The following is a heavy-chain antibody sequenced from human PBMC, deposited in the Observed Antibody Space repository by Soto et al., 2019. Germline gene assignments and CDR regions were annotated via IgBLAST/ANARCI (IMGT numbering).Heavy chain of an antibody. Sequence: PGGSLRLSCAASGFTFSSYTMSWVRQAPGKGLEWVSTINAGGANTWYADSVKGRFTFSRDKSKNTVYLQMNSLRSEDTAIYYCAKDLGAVAGTGDVLAYWGQRTLVTVSS. V-gene: IGHV3-23*01. J-gene: IGHJ4*02. CDR1: GFTFSSYT. CDR2: INAGGANT. CDR3: AKDLGAVAGTGDVLAY. D-gene: IGHD6-19*01.